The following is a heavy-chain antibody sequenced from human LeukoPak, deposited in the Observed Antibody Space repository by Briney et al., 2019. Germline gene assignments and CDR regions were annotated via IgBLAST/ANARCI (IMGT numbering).Heavy chain of an antibody. CDR1: GYTFTDYA. CDR2: VNTNTGNP. J-gene: IGHJ4*02. D-gene: IGHD3-22*01. CDR3: ASCNDSSGYFAY. V-gene: IGHV7-4-1*02. Sequence: GASVKVSCKPSGYTFTDYAINWVRQAPGQGLEYMGWVNTNTGNPTYAQGFTGRFVFSSDSSVSTPYLQVTSLKADDSAIYFCASCNDSSGYFAYWGQGTLVTVSS.